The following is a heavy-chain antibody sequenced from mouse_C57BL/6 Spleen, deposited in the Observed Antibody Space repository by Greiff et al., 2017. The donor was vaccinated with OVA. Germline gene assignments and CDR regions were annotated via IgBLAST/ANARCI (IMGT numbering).Heavy chain of an antibody. D-gene: IGHD2-4*01. J-gene: IGHJ1*03. CDR2: ISYDGSN. Sequence: EVKVEESGPGLVKPSQSLSLTCSVTGYSITSGYYWNWIRQFPGNKLEWMGYISYDGSNNYNPSLKNRISITRDTSKNQFFLKLNSVTTEDTATYYCARDLWDYDEGYWYFDVWGTGTTVTVAS. V-gene: IGHV3-6*01. CDR1: GYSITSGYY. CDR3: ARDLWDYDEGYWYFDV.